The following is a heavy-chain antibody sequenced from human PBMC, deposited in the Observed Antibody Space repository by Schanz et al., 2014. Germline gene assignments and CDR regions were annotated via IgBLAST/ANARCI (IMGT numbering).Heavy chain of an antibody. Sequence: EMQLVESGGGLIQPGGSLRLSCAASGFTVTSYYMSWVRQAPGKGLEWVSVIYSGDNTYYADSVKGRFTISRDIAKNSLSLQMNSLRAEDTAVYYCAKGQLLSYYFDYWGQGTLVTVSS. D-gene: IGHD2-21*01. J-gene: IGHJ4*02. CDR2: IYSGDNT. CDR3: AKGQLLSYYFDY. V-gene: IGHV3-53*01. CDR1: GFTVTSYY.